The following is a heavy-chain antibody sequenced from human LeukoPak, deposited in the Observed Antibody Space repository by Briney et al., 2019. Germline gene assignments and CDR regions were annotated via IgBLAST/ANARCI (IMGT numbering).Heavy chain of an antibody. D-gene: IGHD2-2*01. CDR3: AKDLRPIVVVPDV. V-gene: IGHV3-9*01. CDR1: GFTFDDYA. Sequence: PGRSLRLSCPASGFTFDDYAMHWVRQAPGKGLEWVSGISWNSGSIGYADSVKGRFTISRDNAKNSLYLQMNSLRAEDTALYYCAKDLRPIVVVPDVWGKGTTVTVSS. CDR2: ISWNSGSI. J-gene: IGHJ6*04.